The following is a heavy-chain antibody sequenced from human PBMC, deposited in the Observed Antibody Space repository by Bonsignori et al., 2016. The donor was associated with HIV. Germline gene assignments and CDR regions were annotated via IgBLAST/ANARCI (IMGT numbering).Heavy chain of an antibody. J-gene: IGHJ4*02. V-gene: IGHV4-34*01. CDR2: INHSGST. Sequence: WIRQPPGKGLEWIGEINHSGSTNYNPSLKSRVTISVDTSKNQFSLKLSSVTAADTAVYYCARGNPNWGCDYWGQGTLVTVSS. CDR3: ARGNPNWGCDY. D-gene: IGHD7-27*01.